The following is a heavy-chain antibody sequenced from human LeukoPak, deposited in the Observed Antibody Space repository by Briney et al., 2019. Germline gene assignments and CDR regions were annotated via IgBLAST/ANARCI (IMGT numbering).Heavy chain of an antibody. CDR3: ARVGEVRFGELFSY. CDR1: GYTFTGYY. CDR2: INPKSGGT. V-gene: IGHV1-2*02. J-gene: IGHJ4*02. D-gene: IGHD3-10*01. Sequence: ASVKVSCKASGYTFTGYYMHWVRQAPGQGLEWMGWINPKSGGTNYAQKFQGRVTMTRDTSISTAYMELSRLRSDDTVVYYCARVGEVRFGELFSYWGQGTLVTVSS.